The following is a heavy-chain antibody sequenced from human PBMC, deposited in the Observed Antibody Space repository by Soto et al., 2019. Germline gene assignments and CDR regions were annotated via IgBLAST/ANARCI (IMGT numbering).Heavy chain of an antibody. V-gene: IGHV1-8*01. CDR2: MNPNSGNT. D-gene: IGHD3-3*01. CDR1: GYTFTSYD. Sequence: ASVKVSCKASGYTFTSYDINWVRQATGRGLEWMGWMNPNSGNTGYAQKFQGRVTMTRNTSISTAYMELSSLRSEDTAVYYCAREGYFWSGFGYYYYYGVDVWGQGTTVTVSS. CDR3: AREGYFWSGFGYYYYYGVDV. J-gene: IGHJ6*02.